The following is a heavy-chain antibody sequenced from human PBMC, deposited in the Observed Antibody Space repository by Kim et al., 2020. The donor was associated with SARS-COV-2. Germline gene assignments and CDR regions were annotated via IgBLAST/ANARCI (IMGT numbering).Heavy chain of an antibody. J-gene: IGHJ4*02. CDR3: AKAALRTTAPAGHDY. Sequence: ASVKGRFTASRDNFKNTLYLQMNSLGVDDTAVYYCAKAALRTTAPAGHDYWGQGTLVTVSP. D-gene: IGHD4-17*01. V-gene: IGHV3-23*01.